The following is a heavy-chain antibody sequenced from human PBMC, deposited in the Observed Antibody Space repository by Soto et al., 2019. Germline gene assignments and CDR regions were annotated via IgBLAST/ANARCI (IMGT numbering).Heavy chain of an antibody. Sequence: ASVKVSCKASGYTFTSYGISWVRQAPGQGLEWMGRISTYNGNTNYAQNLQGRVTMTTDISTNTAYMELRSLRSDDTAVYYCARVVGGIPVAGSWNWFDPWGQGTLVTVSS. J-gene: IGHJ5*02. D-gene: IGHD6-19*01. CDR3: ARVVGGIPVAGSWNWFDP. CDR2: ISTYNGNT. CDR1: GYTFTSYG. V-gene: IGHV1-18*01.